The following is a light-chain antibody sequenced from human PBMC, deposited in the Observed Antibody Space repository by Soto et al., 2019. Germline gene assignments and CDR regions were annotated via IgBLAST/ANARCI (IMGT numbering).Light chain of an antibody. CDR3: QQYFNWIHS. J-gene: IGKJ2*01. CDR2: DAS. V-gene: IGKV3-15*01. Sequence: IVMTQSPATLSVSPGEGATLSCRASQSVGSSLAWYQQRPGQAPKLLIYDASTRATAIPARFSGSGSGTEFTLTISSLQSEDFAVYYCQQYFNWIHSFGQGTKLEI. CDR1: QSVGSS.